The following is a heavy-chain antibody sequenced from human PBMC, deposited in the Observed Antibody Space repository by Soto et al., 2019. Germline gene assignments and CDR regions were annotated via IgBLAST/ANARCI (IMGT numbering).Heavy chain of an antibody. CDR2: VFQSGTT. CDR1: GGSITSGGYC. Sequence: QLQLQESGSGLVKPSQALSLTCDVSGGSITSGGYCWTWIRQPAGKGLEWIGCVFQSGTTYYNPSLKGRVIISVDRSKNQFSLNLNSVSAADTAVYYCARAGYDTSSILDYWGQGTLVTVSS. D-gene: IGHD3-22*01. J-gene: IGHJ4*02. CDR3: ARAGYDTSSILDY. V-gene: IGHV4-30-2*01.